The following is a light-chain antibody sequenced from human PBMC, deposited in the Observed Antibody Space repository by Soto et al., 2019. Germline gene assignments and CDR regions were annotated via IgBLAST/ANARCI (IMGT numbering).Light chain of an antibody. J-gene: IGLJ1*01. CDR3: SSYTRSSTYR. CDR1: SSDVGGYNY. Sequence: QPALTQPASVSGSPGQSITISCTGTSSDVGGYNYVSWYQQHPGKAPKLMIYEVSNRPSGVSNRFSGSESGYTASLTISGLQAEDEADYYCSSYTRSSTYRFGTGTKVTVL. V-gene: IGLV2-14*01. CDR2: EVS.